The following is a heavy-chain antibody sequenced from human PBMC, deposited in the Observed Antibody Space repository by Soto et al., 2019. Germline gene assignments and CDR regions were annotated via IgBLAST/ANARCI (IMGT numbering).Heavy chain of an antibody. CDR2: ISGSGGTT. CDR3: AKTANRWFSAFDI. D-gene: IGHD3-10*01. J-gene: IGHJ3*02. CDR1: GFTFSSYA. Sequence: EVQLLESGGGLVQPGGSLRLSCAASGFTFSSYAMSWVRQAPGKGLEWVSAISGSGGTTYYADSVKGRFTFSRDNSKNTLYLQMNSLRAEDTAVYYCAKTANRWFSAFDIWGQGTMVTVSS. V-gene: IGHV3-23*01.